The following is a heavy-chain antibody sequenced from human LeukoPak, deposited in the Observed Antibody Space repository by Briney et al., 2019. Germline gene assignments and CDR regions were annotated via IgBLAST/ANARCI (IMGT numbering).Heavy chain of an antibody. J-gene: IGHJ6*02. CDR2: IYSGGST. CDR3: ARDYYGSGSYTYGMDV. Sequence: PGGSLRLSCAASGFTDSSNYMSWVRQAPGKGLEWVSVIYSGGSTYYAESVKGRFTISRDNSKNTLYLQMNSLRAEDTAVYYCARDYYGSGSYTYGMDVWGQGTTVTVSS. CDR1: GFTDSSNY. V-gene: IGHV3-53*01. D-gene: IGHD3-10*01.